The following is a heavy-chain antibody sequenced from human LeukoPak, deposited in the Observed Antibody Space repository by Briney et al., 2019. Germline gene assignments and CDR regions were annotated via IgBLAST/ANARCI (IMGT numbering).Heavy chain of an antibody. CDR3: ARDYTIYYGSGSYAAPGWFDP. D-gene: IGHD3-10*01. J-gene: IGHJ5*02. CDR2: INTNTGNP. CDR1: GYTFTTYA. Sequence: AASVKVSCKASGYTFTTYAMNWVRQAPGQGLEWMGWINTNTGNPTYAQGFTGRFVFSLDTSVSTAFLQISSLKAEDTAVYYCARDYTIYYGSGSYAAPGWFDPWGQGTLVTVSS. V-gene: IGHV7-4-1*02.